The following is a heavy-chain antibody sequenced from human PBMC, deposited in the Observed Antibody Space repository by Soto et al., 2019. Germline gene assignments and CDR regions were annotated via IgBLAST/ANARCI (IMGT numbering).Heavy chain of an antibody. CDR1: GYTFTSYD. CDR3: VSCSGGNCQSFH. CDR2: INPSGGST. J-gene: IGHJ4*02. D-gene: IGHD2-15*01. Sequence: ASGKVCCKASGYTFTSYDMHWVRQAPGQGLEWMGIINPSGGSTSYAQKFQGRVTMTRDTSTSTVYMELSSLRSEDTAVYYCVSCSGGNCQSFHWGKGTLVTVSS. V-gene: IGHV1-46*01.